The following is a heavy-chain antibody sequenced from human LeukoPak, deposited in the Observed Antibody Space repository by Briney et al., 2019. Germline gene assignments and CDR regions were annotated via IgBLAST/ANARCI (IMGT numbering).Heavy chain of an antibody. D-gene: IGHD6-13*01. CDR2: ISISDGST. V-gene: IGHV3-23*01. CDR1: GFTFSSYA. Sequence: GGSLRHSCAATGFTFSSYAMSCVRQSPGRGLEWVSAISISDGSTYYADSMKGRFTISRHNSRNTLYLQMNSLRAEDTALYHCAKAFHTTSWNNFDYWGQGTLVTVSS. CDR3: AKAFHTTSWNNFDY. J-gene: IGHJ4*02.